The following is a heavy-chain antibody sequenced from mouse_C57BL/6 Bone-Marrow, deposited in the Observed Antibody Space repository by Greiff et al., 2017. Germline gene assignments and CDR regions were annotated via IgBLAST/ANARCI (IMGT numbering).Heavy chain of an antibody. CDR2: IYPGSGST. D-gene: IGHD1-1*01. V-gene: IGHV1-55*01. Sequence: QVQLQQPGAELVKPGASVKMSCKASGYTFTSYWITWVKQRPGQGLEWIGDIYPGSGSTNSNEKFKSKATLTVDTSSSTAYMQLSSLTSEDSAVYYCWFYGSRDAMDYWGQGTSVTVSS. CDR3: WFYGSRDAMDY. CDR1: GYTFTSYW. J-gene: IGHJ4*01.